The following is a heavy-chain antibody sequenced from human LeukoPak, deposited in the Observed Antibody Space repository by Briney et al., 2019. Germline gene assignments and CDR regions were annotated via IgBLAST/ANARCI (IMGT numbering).Heavy chain of an antibody. CDR2: IIPIFGTA. CDR3: ARDAPYSSSWYVPFDY. V-gene: IGHV1-69*05. CDR1: GGTFSSYA. Sequence: SVKVSCKASGGTFSSYAISWVRQAPGQGLEWMGGIIPIFGTANYAQKFQGRVTMTTDTSTSTAYMELRSLTSDDTALYYCARDAPYSSSWYVPFDYWGQGTLVTVSS. J-gene: IGHJ4*02. D-gene: IGHD6-13*01.